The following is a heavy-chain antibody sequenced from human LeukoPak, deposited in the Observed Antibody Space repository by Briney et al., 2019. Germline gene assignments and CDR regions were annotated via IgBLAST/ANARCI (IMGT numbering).Heavy chain of an antibody. V-gene: IGHV1-3*01. CDR3: ARGSRAAADDY. CDR1: GYTFINFA. Sequence: GASVKVSCKASGYTFINFAINWGRQAPGQRPEWMGWINAGNGNTKYSQKFQGRVTITRDTSASTAYMELSSLTSEDTAVYYCARGSRAAADDYWGQGTLVTVSS. J-gene: IGHJ4*02. D-gene: IGHD6-13*01. CDR2: INAGNGNT.